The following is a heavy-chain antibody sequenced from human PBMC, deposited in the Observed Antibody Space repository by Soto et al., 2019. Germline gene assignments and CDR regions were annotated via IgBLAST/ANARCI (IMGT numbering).Heavy chain of an antibody. Sequence: EVQLLESGGGLVQPGGSLRLSCAASGFTFSTSAMGWVRQGPGKGLEWVSLISGNSRNTYYADSVKGRFTISRDNSKNTLDLQLNSLRAEDAAVYYCAYQDFRGSTGTTWGQGTLVTVSS. CDR1: GFTFSTSA. V-gene: IGHV3-23*01. CDR2: ISGNSRNT. CDR3: AYQDFRGSTGTT. D-gene: IGHD1-1*01. J-gene: IGHJ4*02.